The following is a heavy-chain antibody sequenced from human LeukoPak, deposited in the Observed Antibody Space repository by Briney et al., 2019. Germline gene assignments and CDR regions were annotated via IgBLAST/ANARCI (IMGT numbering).Heavy chain of an antibody. J-gene: IGHJ4*02. D-gene: IGHD3-22*01. CDR3: AREWGVDYYDSSGYYEYFDY. CDR2: IRFTGSYI. Sequence: GGSLRLSCAASGFTFSSYSMNWVRQAPGKGLEWVSSIRFTGSYIYYADSVKGRFTISRDDAKNSLYLQMNSLRAEDTAVYYCAREWGVDYYDSSGYYEYFDYWGQGTLVTVSS. V-gene: IGHV3-21*01. CDR1: GFTFSSYS.